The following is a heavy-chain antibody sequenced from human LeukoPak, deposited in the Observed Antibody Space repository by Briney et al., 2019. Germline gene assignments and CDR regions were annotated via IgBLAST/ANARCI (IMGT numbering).Heavy chain of an antibody. Sequence: GGSLRLSCAASGFIFTGYNMNWVRQPPGKGLEWVSSISSSSRSIYYADSVKGRFTISRDNSKNTLYLQMISLRPEDTAVYYCAKPISGRSNDAFDIWGQGTMVTVSS. D-gene: IGHD6-19*01. J-gene: IGHJ3*02. V-gene: IGHV3-21*01. CDR2: ISSSSRSI. CDR1: GFIFTGYN. CDR3: AKPISGRSNDAFDI.